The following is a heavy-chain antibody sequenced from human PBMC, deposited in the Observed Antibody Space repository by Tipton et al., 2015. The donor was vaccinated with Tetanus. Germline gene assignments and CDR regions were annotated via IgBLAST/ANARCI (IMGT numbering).Heavy chain of an antibody. Sequence: SLRLSCAASGFTFRSYGMHWVRQAPXKGLEWVALIWYDGSNKNYADSVKGRFTISRDNSKNTLYLQMNSLSAEDTAVYYCARDIAIVRARDWYFDVWGRGTLVTVSS. J-gene: IGHJ2*01. CDR3: ARDIAIVRARDWYFDV. CDR2: IWYDGSNK. D-gene: IGHD2/OR15-2a*01. V-gene: IGHV3-33*01. CDR1: GFTFRSYG.